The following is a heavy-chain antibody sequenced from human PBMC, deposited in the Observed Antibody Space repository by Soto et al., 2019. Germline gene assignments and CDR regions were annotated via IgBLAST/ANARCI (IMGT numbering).Heavy chain of an antibody. D-gene: IGHD3-3*01. CDR1: GGSVSIGSYS. Sequence: AETLCLTCTDSGGSVSIGSYSWSWIRQPPGKGLEWIGYMYYSGSTNYNPSLKSRVTISLDTSKNQFSLKLSSVTAADTAVYFCARTRDFWSGNDAFDIWGQGTMVTVSS. V-gene: IGHV4-61*01. CDR2: MYYSGST. CDR3: ARTRDFWSGNDAFDI. J-gene: IGHJ3*02.